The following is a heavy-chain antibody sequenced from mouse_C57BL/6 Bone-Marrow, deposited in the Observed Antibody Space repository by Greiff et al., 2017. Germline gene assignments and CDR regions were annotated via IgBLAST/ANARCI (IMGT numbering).Heavy chain of an antibody. CDR1: GYSITSGYY. CDR2: ISYDGSN. Sequence: EVQRVESGPGLVKPSQSLSLTCSVTGYSITSGYYWNWIRQFPGNKLEWMGYISYDGSNNYNPSLKNRISITRDTSKNQFFLKLNSVTTEDTATYYCARREGLLRYAMDYWGQGTSVTVSS. D-gene: IGHD1-1*01. V-gene: IGHV3-6*01. J-gene: IGHJ4*01. CDR3: ARREGLLRYAMDY.